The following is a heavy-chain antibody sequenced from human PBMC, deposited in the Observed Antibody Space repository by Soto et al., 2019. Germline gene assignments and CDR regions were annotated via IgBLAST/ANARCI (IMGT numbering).Heavy chain of an antibody. CDR3: ASFVVVVAASTEDYYYNCIDV. D-gene: IGHD2-15*01. Sequence: ASVKVSCKASGGTFSSYAISWVRQAPGQGLEWMGGIIPIFGTANYAQKFQGRVTITADESTSTAYMELSSLRSEDTAVYYCASFVVVVAASTEDYYYNCIDVWGQGTTVTVSS. CDR1: GGTFSSYA. CDR2: IIPIFGTA. J-gene: IGHJ6*02. V-gene: IGHV1-69*13.